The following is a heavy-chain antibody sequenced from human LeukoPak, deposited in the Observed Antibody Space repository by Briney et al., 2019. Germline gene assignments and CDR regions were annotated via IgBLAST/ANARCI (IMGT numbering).Heavy chain of an antibody. CDR2: ISSSSSYI. D-gene: IGHD3-22*01. CDR3: ARLEYYYDSSGYVDY. V-gene: IGHV3-21*01. Sequence: GGSLRLSCAASGFTFSSYSMNWVRQAPGKGLEWVSSISSSSSYIHYADSVKGRFTISRDNAKNSLYLQMNSLRAEDTAVYYCARLEYYYDSSGYVDYWGQGTLVTVSS. J-gene: IGHJ4*02. CDR1: GFTFSSYS.